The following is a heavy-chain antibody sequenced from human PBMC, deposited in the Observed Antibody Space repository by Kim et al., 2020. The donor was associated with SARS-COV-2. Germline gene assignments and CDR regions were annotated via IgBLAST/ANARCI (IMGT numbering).Heavy chain of an antibody. Sequence: GGSLRLSCVASGFTFSSYPMTWVRQAPGKGLEWVSGISSGGGTFYADSVKGRFTISRDNSKNTLCLQMNSLRAEDTAVCYCATAKWNPDGPIDHWGQGTLVTVSS. CDR2: ISSGGGT. V-gene: IGHV3-23*01. CDR3: ATAKWNPDGPIDH. D-gene: IGHD1-1*01. J-gene: IGHJ4*02. CDR1: GFTFSSYP.